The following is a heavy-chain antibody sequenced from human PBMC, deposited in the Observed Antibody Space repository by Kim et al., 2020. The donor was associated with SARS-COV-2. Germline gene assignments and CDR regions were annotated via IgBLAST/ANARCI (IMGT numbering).Heavy chain of an antibody. CDR3: ARGADQGYFDY. V-gene: IGHV1-8*01. J-gene: IGHJ4*02. Sequence: TGYAQKFQGRVTMTRNTSISTAYMELSSLRSEDTAVYYCARGADQGYFDYWGQGTLVTVSS. CDR2: T.